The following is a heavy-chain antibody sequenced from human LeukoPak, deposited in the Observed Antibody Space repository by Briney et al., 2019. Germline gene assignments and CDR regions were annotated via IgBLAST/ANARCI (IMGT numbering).Heavy chain of an antibody. V-gene: IGHV3-66*01. CDR3: ARGPYDILTGYYLH. Sequence: GGSLRLSCAASGFTVSSNYMSWVRQAPGKGLERVSVIYSGGSTYYADSVKGRFTISRDNSKNTLYLQMNSLRAEDTAVYYCARGPYDILTGYYLHWGQGTLVTVSS. J-gene: IGHJ4*02. D-gene: IGHD3-9*01. CDR1: GFTVSSNY. CDR2: IYSGGST.